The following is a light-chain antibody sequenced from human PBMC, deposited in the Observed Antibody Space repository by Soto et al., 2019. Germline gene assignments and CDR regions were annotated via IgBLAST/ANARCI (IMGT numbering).Light chain of an antibody. CDR2: EVS. CDR1: SSDVGSYNR. J-gene: IGLJ1*01. Sequence: ALTQPPSVSGSPGQSVAISCTGTSSDVGSYNRVSWYQQPPGAAPKLMIYEVSNRPSGVLDRFSGSKSGNTASLTISWLQAEDEADYYCNSYTGSSTYVFGTGTKVTVL. CDR3: NSYTGSSTYV. V-gene: IGLV2-18*02.